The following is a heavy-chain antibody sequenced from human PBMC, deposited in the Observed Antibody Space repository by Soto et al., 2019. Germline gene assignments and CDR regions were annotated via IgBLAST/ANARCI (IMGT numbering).Heavy chain of an antibody. CDR1: GSTFSTFG. CDR3: ARTAPMDAGDKYYYDF. Sequence: QVQLVQSGAEVKKTGSSVKVSCKTSGSTFSTFGISWVRQAPGQGLEWMGGIIPFFGTAEYSQKFEDRITITADESTNTVYMDLRSLTSEDTAIYYCARTAPMDAGDKYYYDFWGQGALVTVSS. CDR2: IIPFFGTA. V-gene: IGHV1-69*01. D-gene: IGHD3-16*01. J-gene: IGHJ4*02.